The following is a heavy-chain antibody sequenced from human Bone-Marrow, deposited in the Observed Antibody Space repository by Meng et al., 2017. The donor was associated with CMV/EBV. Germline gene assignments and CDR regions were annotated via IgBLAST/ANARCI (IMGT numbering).Heavy chain of an antibody. J-gene: IGHJ5*02. Sequence: ASVKVSCKASGYTFTTYDINWVRQATGQGLEWMGWMNPNSGNTGYAQKFQGRVTLTRVTSISTAYMELSSLTSDDTAVYYCARDASYCSSTSCYMGRYNWFDPWGQGTLVTVSS. D-gene: IGHD2-2*02. CDR1: GYTFTTYD. CDR3: ARDASYCSSTSCYMGRYNWFDP. V-gene: IGHV1-8*01. CDR2: MNPNSGNT.